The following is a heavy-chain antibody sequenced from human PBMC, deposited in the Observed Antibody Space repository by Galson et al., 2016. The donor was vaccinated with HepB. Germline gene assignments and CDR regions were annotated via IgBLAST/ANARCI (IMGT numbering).Heavy chain of an antibody. V-gene: IGHV1-3*01. CDR2: INPANGNT. CDR1: GYSFTTYS. D-gene: IGHD2-21*02. Sequence: SVKVSCKASGYSFTTYSMHWVRQTPGQRLEWMGWINPANGNTEYSPKFQSRVTFTRDTSASTAYMELNSLRSEDTAVYYCARDTETDFDYWGQGTLVTVSS. CDR3: ARDTETDFDY. J-gene: IGHJ4*02.